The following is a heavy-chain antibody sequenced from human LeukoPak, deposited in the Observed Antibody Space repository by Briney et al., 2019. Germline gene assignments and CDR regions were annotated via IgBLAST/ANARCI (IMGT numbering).Heavy chain of an antibody. D-gene: IGHD1-7*01. V-gene: IGHV3-30*02. CDR2: IRYDGSNK. Sequence: GGSLRLSCAASGFTFSSYGMHWVRQAPGKGLEWVAFIRYDGSNKYYADSVKGRFTISRDNSKNTLYLQMNSLRAEDTAVYYCATSNWNYGFYYYYMDVWGKGTTVTVSS. J-gene: IGHJ6*03. CDR3: ATSNWNYGFYYYYMDV. CDR1: GFTFSSYG.